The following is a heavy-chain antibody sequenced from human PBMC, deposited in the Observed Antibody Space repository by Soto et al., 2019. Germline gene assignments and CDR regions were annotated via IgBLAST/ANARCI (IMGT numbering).Heavy chain of an antibody. Sequence: QVQLVQSGAEVRKPGASVTVSCRSSGDSFNDYYIHWVRQAPGQGFEWMGWINPNGGVTKYAQKFQGWVSMTRDTSIRTVYMQMSRLRSDATAVYYCAGESGGATATLDYYYFYMDVWGTGTMVTVSS. J-gene: IGHJ6*03. V-gene: IGHV1-2*04. CDR3: AGESGGATATLDYYYFYMDV. CDR1: GDSFNDYY. D-gene: IGHD5-12*01. CDR2: INPNGGVT.